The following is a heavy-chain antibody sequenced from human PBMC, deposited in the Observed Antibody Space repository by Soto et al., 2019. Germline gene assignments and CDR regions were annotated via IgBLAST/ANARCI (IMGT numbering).Heavy chain of an antibody. CDR2: TILIVGST. Sequence: QVQLVQSGAEVKKPGSSVKVSCEASRGSFNSFAVSWVRQSPGQGLEWMGGTILIVGSTKYAQKFQGRVTITSDEPARTAYLELRNLGSDDTAVYYCARGPDSSGFSLFDFWGQGTLVTVSS. D-gene: IGHD3-22*01. CDR3: ARGPDSSGFSLFDF. CDR1: RGSFNSFA. V-gene: IGHV1-69*01. J-gene: IGHJ4*02.